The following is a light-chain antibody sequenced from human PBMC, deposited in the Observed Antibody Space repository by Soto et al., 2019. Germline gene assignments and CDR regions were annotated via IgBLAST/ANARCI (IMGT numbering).Light chain of an antibody. CDR3: QQRSNWPGT. CDR1: QSVGTY. J-gene: IGKJ3*01. CDR2: DAS. Sequence: EIVLTQSPATLSLSPGERAILSCRASQSVGTYLAWYQQKPGQAPRLLICDASNRATGIPARFGGSGSGTDFTLTINSLEPEDFAVYYCQQRSNWPGTFGHGTKVDIK. V-gene: IGKV3-11*01.